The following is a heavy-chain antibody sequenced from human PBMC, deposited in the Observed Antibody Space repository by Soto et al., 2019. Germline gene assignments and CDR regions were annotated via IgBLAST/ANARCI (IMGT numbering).Heavy chain of an antibody. CDR2: INQDGSEK. D-gene: IGHD4-4*01. J-gene: IGHJ6*02. Sequence: EVQLVESGGGWVQPGGSLRLTCAASGFTFSTYWMTWVRQAPGKGLEWVANINQDGSEKYYVDSVQGRFTISRDNAKNSLYLQMKSLRAEDTAVYYCARYGPDYNNDYWGFNSYYGLDVWGQGTTVAVSS. CDR1: GFTFSTYW. V-gene: IGHV3-7*01. CDR3: ARYGPDYNNDYWGFNSYYGLDV.